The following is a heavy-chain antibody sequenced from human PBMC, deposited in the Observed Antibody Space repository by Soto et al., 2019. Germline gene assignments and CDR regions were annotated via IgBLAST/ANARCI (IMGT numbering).Heavy chain of an antibody. D-gene: IGHD1-1*01. V-gene: IGHV4-4*07. CDR2: IYATGAV. Sequence: SQLNSVRCTVAEASSGDICGSCILKSTGKGLEWIGRIYATGAVDYNPVLRDRITISQDTSEWQFTLNLRLVAAADTAVYFCARLRIVTNSYKWFDPRGHGTLVTVS. CDR3: ARLRIVTNSYKWFDP. J-gene: IGHJ5*02. CDR1: EASSGDIC.